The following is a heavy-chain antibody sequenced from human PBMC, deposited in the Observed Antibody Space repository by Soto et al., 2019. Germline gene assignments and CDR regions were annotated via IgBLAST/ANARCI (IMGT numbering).Heavy chain of an antibody. V-gene: IGHV1-18*01. D-gene: IGHD5-12*01. CDR2: ISAYNGNT. J-gene: IGHJ5*02. Sequence: ASVTVSCKASGYTFSIYGISWVRQAPGQGLEWMGWISAYNGNTNYAQKFQDRVTMTTDTSTSTAYMELRSLTSDDTAVFYCARVGGRSGYNWNWFDPWGQGTLVTVSS. CDR1: GYTFSIYG. CDR3: ARVGGRSGYNWNWFDP.